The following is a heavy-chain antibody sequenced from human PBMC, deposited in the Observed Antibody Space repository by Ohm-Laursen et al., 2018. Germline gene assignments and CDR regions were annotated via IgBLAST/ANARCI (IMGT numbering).Heavy chain of an antibody. J-gene: IGHJ4*02. Sequence: SLRLSCAASGFTFSSHWMTWVRQAPGKGLEWVANINQDGSEKYYVDSVKGRFTISRDSAKDSLDLQMTSLRVEDTALYYCASAHQYCSATTCNGGSDFWGQGTLVTVSS. V-gene: IGHV3-7*01. D-gene: IGHD2-15*01. CDR2: INQDGSEK. CDR3: ASAHQYCSATTCNGGSDF. CDR1: GFTFSSHW.